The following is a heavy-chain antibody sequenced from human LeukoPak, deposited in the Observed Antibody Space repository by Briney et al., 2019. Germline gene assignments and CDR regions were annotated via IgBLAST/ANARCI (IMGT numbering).Heavy chain of an antibody. CDR2: INSDGSST. J-gene: IGHJ3*02. V-gene: IGHV3-74*01. CDR1: GFTFSSYW. Sequence: GGSLRLSCEASGFTFSSYWMYWVRQAPGKGLVWVSRINSDGSSTNYADSVKGRFTISRDNSKNTLDLQMNSLRADDTAVYYCARDWPSEWQQLPDYDAVDIWGQGTMVTVSS. D-gene: IGHD6-13*01. CDR3: ARDWPSEWQQLPDYDAVDI.